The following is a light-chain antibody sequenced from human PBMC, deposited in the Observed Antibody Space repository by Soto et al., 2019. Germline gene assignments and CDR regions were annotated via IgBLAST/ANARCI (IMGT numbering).Light chain of an antibody. V-gene: IGLV1-51*02. CDR1: SSNIGNNY. CDR2: ENN. Sequence: QSVLTQPPSVSAAPGQTVTISCSGSSSNIGNNYVSWYQQIPGTAPKLLIYENNKRPSGIPDRFSGSKSGTSATLGITGLQTGDEADYYCDTWDSSLSAGVFGGGTKVTVL. J-gene: IGLJ3*02. CDR3: DTWDSSLSAGV.